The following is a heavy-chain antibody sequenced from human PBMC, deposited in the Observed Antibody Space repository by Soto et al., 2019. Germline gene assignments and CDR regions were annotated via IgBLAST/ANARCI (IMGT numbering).Heavy chain of an antibody. CDR3: ENQGGFATVTSFDY. D-gene: IGHD4-4*01. Sequence: EVQLLESGGGMVQPGGSLRLSCAASGFTFTSYAMSWVRQAPGEGLEWVSAISHSGGSTYYADSVKGRFTISRDNSKKTLFLKMNSLRAEDTAVYYCENQGGFATVTSFDYWGQGTLVTVSS. V-gene: IGHV3-23*01. CDR2: ISHSGGST. CDR1: GFTFTSYA. J-gene: IGHJ4*02.